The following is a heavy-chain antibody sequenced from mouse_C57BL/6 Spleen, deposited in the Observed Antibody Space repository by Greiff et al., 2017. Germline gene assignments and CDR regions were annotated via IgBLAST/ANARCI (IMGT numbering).Heavy chain of an antibody. Sequence: VQLQQSGPELVKPGASVKISCKASGYSFTGYYMNWVKQSPEKSLEWIGEINPSTGGTTYNQKFKAKATLTVDKSSSTAYRQLKSLTSEDSAVYYCARGFYYDYDGGFAYWGQGTLVTVSA. CDR2: INPSTGGT. D-gene: IGHD2-4*01. CDR3: ARGFYYDYDGGFAY. CDR1: GYSFTGYY. J-gene: IGHJ3*01. V-gene: IGHV1-42*01.